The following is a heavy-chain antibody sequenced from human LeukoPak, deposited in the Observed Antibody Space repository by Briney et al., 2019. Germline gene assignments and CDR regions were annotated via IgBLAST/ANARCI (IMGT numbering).Heavy chain of an antibody. CDR3: ARLGSFFDY. J-gene: IGHJ4*02. Sequence: SETLSLTCTFSGGSISGYYWSWIRQPPGKGLEWIGYIYYIGSTNYNPSLKSRVTISVDTSKNQFSLKLSSVTAADTAVYYCARLGSFFDYWGQGTLVTVSS. D-gene: IGHD5-12*01. CDR1: GGSISGYY. CDR2: IYYIGST. V-gene: IGHV4-59*01.